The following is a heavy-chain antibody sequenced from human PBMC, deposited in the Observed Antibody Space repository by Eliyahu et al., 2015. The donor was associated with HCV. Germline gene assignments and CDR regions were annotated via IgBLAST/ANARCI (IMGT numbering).Heavy chain of an antibody. Sequence: QVQLQQWGAGLLKPSETLSLTCAVYGGSFSGYYWSWIRQPPGKGLEWIGEINHSGSTNYNPSLKSRVTISVDTSKNQFSLKLSSVTAADTAVYYCARGEKSGYYDSSAEYYFDYWGQGTLVTVSS. V-gene: IGHV4-34*01. J-gene: IGHJ4*02. CDR1: GGSFSGYY. D-gene: IGHD3-22*01. CDR2: INHSGST. CDR3: ARGEKSGYYDSSAEYYFDY.